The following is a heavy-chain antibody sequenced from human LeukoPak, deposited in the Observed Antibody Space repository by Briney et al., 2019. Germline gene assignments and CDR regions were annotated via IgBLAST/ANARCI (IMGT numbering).Heavy chain of an antibody. V-gene: IGHV3-48*04. D-gene: IGHD3-22*01. Sequence: SGGSLRLSCAASGFTLSSYSMNWARQAPGKGLEWVSYISSSSRTIYYADSVKGRFTISRDNAKNSLYLQMNSLRAEDTAVYYCARDDSSGYYYVHYWGQGTLVTVSS. CDR1: GFTLSSYS. CDR2: ISSSSRTI. CDR3: ARDDSSGYYYVHY. J-gene: IGHJ4*02.